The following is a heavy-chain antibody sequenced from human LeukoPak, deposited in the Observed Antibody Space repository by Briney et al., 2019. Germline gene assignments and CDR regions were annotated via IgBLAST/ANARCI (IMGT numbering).Heavy chain of an antibody. Sequence: PGGSLRLSCAASGFTFSSYTMSWVRQAPGKGLEWVSAISHTSEYTYHADSVKGRFTISRDNSKNTLYLQMNSLRAEDTAMYYCAKGSSAGRPYYFDYWDQGTLVTVSS. CDR2: ISHTSEYT. CDR3: AKGSSAGRPYYFDY. J-gene: IGHJ4*02. V-gene: IGHV3-23*01. D-gene: IGHD3-10*01. CDR1: GFTFSSYT.